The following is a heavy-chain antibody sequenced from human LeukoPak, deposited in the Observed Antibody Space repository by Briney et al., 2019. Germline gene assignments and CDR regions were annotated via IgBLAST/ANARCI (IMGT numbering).Heavy chain of an antibody. CDR2: ISSTSYYI. D-gene: IGHD2/OR15-2a*01. CDR3: AIDSDSTEDY. V-gene: IGHV3-21*01. J-gene: IGHJ4*02. Sequence: GGSLRLSCAASGFTFSRYTMNWVRQAPGKGLEWVSSISSTSYYIYYADSVKGRFTISRDNAKESLYLQMSSLRAEDTAVYYCAIDSDSTEDYWGRGTLVTVSS. CDR1: GFTFSRYT.